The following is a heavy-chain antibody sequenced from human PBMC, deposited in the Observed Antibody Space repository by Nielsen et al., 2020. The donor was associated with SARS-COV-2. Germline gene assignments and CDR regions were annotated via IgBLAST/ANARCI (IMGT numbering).Heavy chain of an antibody. V-gene: IGHV4-59*08. CDR2: IYYSGST. CDR3: AGTEGRYSSSSSFFYYYYMDV. Sequence: SETLSLTCTVSGGSISSYYWSWIRQPPGKGLEWIGYIYYSGSTNYSPSLKSRVTISVDTSKNQFSLKLSSVTAADTAVYYCAGTEGRYSSSSSFFYYYYMDVWGKGTTVTVSS. J-gene: IGHJ6*03. D-gene: IGHD6-6*01. CDR1: GGSISSYY.